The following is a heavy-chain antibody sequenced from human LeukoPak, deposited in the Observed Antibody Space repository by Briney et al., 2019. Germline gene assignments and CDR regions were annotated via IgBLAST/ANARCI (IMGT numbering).Heavy chain of an antibody. CDR3: ARDRVGVQVPAANTNWFDP. Sequence: ASVKVSCKASGYTFTSYVMHWVRQAPGQGLEWMGWINPNSGGTNYAQKFQGWVTMTRDTSISTAYMELSRLRSDDTAVYYCARDRVGVQVPAANTNWFDPWGQGTLVTVSS. CDR2: INPNSGGT. J-gene: IGHJ5*02. D-gene: IGHD2-2*01. V-gene: IGHV1-2*04. CDR1: GYTFTSYV.